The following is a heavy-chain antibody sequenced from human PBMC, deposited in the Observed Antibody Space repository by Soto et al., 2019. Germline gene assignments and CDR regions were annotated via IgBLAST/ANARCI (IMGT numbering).Heavy chain of an antibody. CDR2: IWYDGSNK. D-gene: IGHD6-19*01. CDR1: GFTFSSYG. V-gene: IGHV3-33*06. CDR3: AKPKTPQWLGSYYFDY. J-gene: IGHJ4*02. Sequence: QVQLVESGGGVVQPGRSLRLSCAASGFTFSSYGMHWVRQAPGKGLEWVAVIWYDGSNKYYADSVKGRFTISRDNSKNTLYLQMNSLRAEDTAVYYCAKPKTPQWLGSYYFDYWGQGTLVTVSS.